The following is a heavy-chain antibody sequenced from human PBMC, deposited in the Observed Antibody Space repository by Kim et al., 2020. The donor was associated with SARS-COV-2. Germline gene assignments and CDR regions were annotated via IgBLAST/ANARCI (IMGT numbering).Heavy chain of an antibody. Sequence: SETLSLTCAVYGGSFSGYYWSWIRQPPGKGLEWIGEINHSGSTHYNPSLKSRVTISVDTSKNPFSLTLSSVTAADTAEYYCERGTRRYFTWLPSYYY. V-gene: IGHV4-34*01. CDR3: ERGTRRYFTWLPSYYY. CDR1: GGSFSGYY. J-gene: IGHJ6*01. D-gene: IGHD3-9*01. CDR2: INHSGST.